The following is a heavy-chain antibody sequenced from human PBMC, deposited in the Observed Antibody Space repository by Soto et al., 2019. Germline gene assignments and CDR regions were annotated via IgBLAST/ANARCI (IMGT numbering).Heavy chain of an antibody. D-gene: IGHD4-17*01. CDR2: ISAYNGNT. CDR3: ARGKYGDYDNNWFDP. Sequence: QVQLVQSGAEVKKPGASVKVSCKASGYTFTSYGISWVRQAPGQGLEWMGWISAYNGNTNYAQKLQGRGTMTTDTSTSTAYMELRSLISDDTAVYYCARGKYGDYDNNWFDPWGQGTLVTVSS. J-gene: IGHJ5*02. CDR1: GYTFTSYG. V-gene: IGHV1-18*01.